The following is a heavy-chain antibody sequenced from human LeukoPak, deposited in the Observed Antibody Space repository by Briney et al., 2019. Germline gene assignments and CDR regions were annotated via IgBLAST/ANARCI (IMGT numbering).Heavy chain of an antibody. CDR1: GFTFSSYS. CDR3: ARESIIGTTVSYYFDY. V-gene: IGHV3-21*01. J-gene: IGHJ4*02. CDR2: ISSSSTYI. Sequence: PGGSLRLSCAASGFTFSSYSMNWVRQAPGKGLEWVSSISSSSTYIYYADSVKGRFTISRDNAKNSLYLQMNSLRAEGTAGYYCARESIIGTTVSYYFDYWGQGTLVTVSS. D-gene: IGHD1-20*01.